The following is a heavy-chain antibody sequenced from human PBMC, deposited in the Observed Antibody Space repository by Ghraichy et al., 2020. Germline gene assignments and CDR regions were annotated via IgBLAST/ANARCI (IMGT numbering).Heavy chain of an antibody. Sequence: LSLTCAASGFTFSSFGMSWVRQAPGKGLEWVSCISSSRSYIYYADSVKGRFTISRDNSKNSLYLQMNSLRAEDTAVYYCARGPGARSWYYWFDPWGQGTLVTVSS. V-gene: IGHV3-21*01. D-gene: IGHD6-13*01. CDR1: GFTFSSFG. CDR3: ARGPGARSWYYWFDP. J-gene: IGHJ5*02. CDR2: ISSSRSYI.